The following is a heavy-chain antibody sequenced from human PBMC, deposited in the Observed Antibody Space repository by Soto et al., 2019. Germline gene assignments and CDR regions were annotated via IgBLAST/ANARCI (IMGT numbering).Heavy chain of an antibody. J-gene: IGHJ6*02. Sequence: RASVKVSCKASGGTFSSYAISWVRQAPGQGLEWMGGIIPIFGTANYAQKFQGRVTITADESTSTAYMELSSLRSEDTAVYYCARETLKDDFWSGYYIYGMDVWGQGTTVTVSS. CDR1: GGTFSSYA. CDR3: ARETLKDDFWSGYYIYGMDV. V-gene: IGHV1-69*13. D-gene: IGHD3-3*01. CDR2: IIPIFGTA.